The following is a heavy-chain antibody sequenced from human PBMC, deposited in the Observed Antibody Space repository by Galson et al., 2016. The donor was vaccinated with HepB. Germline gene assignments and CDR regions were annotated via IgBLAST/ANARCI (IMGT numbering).Heavy chain of an antibody. D-gene: IGHD3-16*02. V-gene: IGHV4-39*07. CDR2: IYVSGTT. J-gene: IGHJ4*02. Sequence: SETLSLTCTVSGGSISSSSYYWGWIRQPPGKGLDCIGTIYVSGTTYYNPSHKSRVTISLDTSKKQFSLKLSSVTAADTAVYYCARGTLWGNSREALAYWGQGALVTVSS. CDR1: GGSISSSSYY. CDR3: ARGTLWGNSREALAY.